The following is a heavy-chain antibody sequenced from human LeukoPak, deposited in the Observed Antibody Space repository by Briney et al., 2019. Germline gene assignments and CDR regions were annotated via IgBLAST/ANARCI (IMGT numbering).Heavy chain of an antibody. J-gene: IGHJ3*02. V-gene: IGHV1-18*01. CDR2: ISAYNGNT. CDR3: ARDIPPTYYDFWSGYYTGYAFDI. D-gene: IGHD3-3*01. CDR1: GYTFTSYG. Sequence: GASVKVSCKASGYTFTSYGISWVRQAPGQGLEWMGWISAYNGNTNYAQKLQGRVTMTTDTSTSTAYMELRSLRSDDTAVYYCARDIPPTYYDFWSGYYTGYAFDIWGQGTMVTVSS.